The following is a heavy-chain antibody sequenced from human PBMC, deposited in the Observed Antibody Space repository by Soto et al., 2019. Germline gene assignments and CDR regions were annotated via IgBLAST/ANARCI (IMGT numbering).Heavy chain of an antibody. D-gene: IGHD2-8*02. J-gene: IGHJ4*02. V-gene: IGHV4-39*01. CDR2: IYYSGSA. CDR3: ASTDGYYFDY. CDR1: SGSIRTTNYY. Sequence: SETLSLTCIVSSGSIRTTNYYWGWIRQPPGKGLEWIGNIYYSGSASYNPSLRSRVTISVDTSKNQFSLKLTSVTAADTAVYYCASTDGYYFDYWGQGALVTVSS.